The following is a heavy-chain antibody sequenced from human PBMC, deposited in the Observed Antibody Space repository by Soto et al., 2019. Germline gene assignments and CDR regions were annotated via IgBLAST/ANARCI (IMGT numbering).Heavy chain of an antibody. D-gene: IGHD2-15*01. CDR2: INHSGST. Sequence: SETLSLTCAVYGGSFSCYYWSWIRQPPGKGLEWIGEINHSGSTNYNPSLKSRVTISVDTSKNQFSLKLSSVTAADTAVYYCARGSDRLNYYGMDVWGQATTVTVS. V-gene: IGHV4-34*01. CDR1: GGSFSCYY. CDR3: ARGSDRLNYYGMDV. J-gene: IGHJ6*02.